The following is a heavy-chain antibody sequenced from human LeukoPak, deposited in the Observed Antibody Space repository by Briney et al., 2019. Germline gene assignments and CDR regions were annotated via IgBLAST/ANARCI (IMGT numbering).Heavy chain of an antibody. CDR3: ARDSPPDY. CDR1: GFTFSASY. Sequence: GGSLRLSCVASGFTFSASYMTWVRQPPGKGLEWLSYISENSGDTNYADSVKGRFTVSRDNAKNSLYLQMNSLRVEDTAVYYCARDSPPDYWGQGTLVTVSS. CDR2: ISENSGDT. J-gene: IGHJ4*02. V-gene: IGHV3-11*06.